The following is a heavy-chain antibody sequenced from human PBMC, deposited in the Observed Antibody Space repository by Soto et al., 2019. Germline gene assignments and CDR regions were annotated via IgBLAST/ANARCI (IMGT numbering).Heavy chain of an antibody. D-gene: IGHD2-21*02. CDR2: IKQDGSEK. CDR1: GFTFSSYW. CDR3: AKDLCGGDCYYPY. J-gene: IGHJ4*02. Sequence: EVQLVESGGGLVQPGASLRLSCAASGFTFSSYWMTWVRQAPGKGLEWVANIKQDGSEKYYVDSVRGRFTMSRDNAKNSLYLQMNSLRAEDTAVYYCAKDLCGGDCYYPYWGQGTLVTVSS. V-gene: IGHV3-7*01.